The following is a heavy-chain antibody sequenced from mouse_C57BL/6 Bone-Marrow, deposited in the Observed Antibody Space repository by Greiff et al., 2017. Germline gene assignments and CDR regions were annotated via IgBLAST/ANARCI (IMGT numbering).Heavy chain of an antibody. Sequence: QVQLQQPGAELVMPGASVKLSCKASGYTFTSYWMHWVKQRPGQGLEWIGEIDPSDSYTNYNQKFKGKSTLTVDKSSSTAYMQLSSLTSEDSAVYYWARGDSNYDFDYWGQGTTRTVSS. CDR3: ARGDSNYDFDY. CDR2: IDPSDSYT. V-gene: IGHV1-69*01. CDR1: GYTFTSYW. J-gene: IGHJ2*01. D-gene: IGHD2-5*01.